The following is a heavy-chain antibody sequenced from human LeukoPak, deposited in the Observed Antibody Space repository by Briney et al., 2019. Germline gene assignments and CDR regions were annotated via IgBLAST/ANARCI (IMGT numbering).Heavy chain of an antibody. CDR3: ASAYTYVRLGDH. CDR2: TNLHGTAV. CDR1: GLSFSNYW. V-gene: IGHV3-74*01. Sequence: GGSLRLSFAVAGLSFSNYWIDWVRQAPGKWLVWVARTNLHGTAVDYADPVKGRFTISRDNSKNMLFLQMNSLRVEDTAVYYCASAYTYVRLGDHWGQGTLVTVSP. D-gene: IGHD3-10*02. J-gene: IGHJ4*02.